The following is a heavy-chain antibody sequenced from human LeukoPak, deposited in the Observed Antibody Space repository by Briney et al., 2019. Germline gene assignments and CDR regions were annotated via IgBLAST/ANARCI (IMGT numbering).Heavy chain of an antibody. CDR2: ISSSGSTI. V-gene: IGHV3-48*03. CDR1: EFILSRYA. CDR3: AELGITMIGGV. Sequence: GGSLRLSCVAYEFILSRYAVSWVRQAPGKGLEGVSYISSSGSTIYYADSVKGRFTISRDNAKNSLYLQMNSLRAEDTAVYYCAELGITMIGGVWGKGTTVTISS. J-gene: IGHJ6*04. D-gene: IGHD3-10*02.